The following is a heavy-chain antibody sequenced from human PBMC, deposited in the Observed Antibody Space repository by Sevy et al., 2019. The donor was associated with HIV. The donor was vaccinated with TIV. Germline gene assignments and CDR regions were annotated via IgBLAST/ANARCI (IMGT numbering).Heavy chain of an antibody. CDR2: FDPEDGET. Sequence: ASLKVSCKVSGYTLTELSMHWVRQAPGKGLEWMGSFDPEDGETIYEQKFQGRVTMTDDTSTDTAYMELSSLRSEDTALYYCATSRDYYERSGSNFDFWGQGTLVTVSS. V-gene: IGHV1-24*01. D-gene: IGHD3-22*01. J-gene: IGHJ4*02. CDR3: ATSRDYYERSGSNFDF. CDR1: GYTLTELS.